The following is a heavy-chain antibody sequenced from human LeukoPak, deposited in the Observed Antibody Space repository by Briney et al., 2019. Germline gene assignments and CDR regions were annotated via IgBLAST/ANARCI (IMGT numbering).Heavy chain of an antibody. J-gene: IGHJ4*02. D-gene: IGHD3-22*01. CDR2: ISYDGSNK. CDR1: GFTFSSYG. CDR3: AKDPNYYDSSGYNASADY. Sequence: PGGSLRLSCAASGFTFSSYGMHWVRQAPGKGLEWVAVISYDGSNKYYADSVKGRFTISRDNSKNTLYLQMNSLRAEDTAVYYCAKDPNYYDSSGYNASADYWGQGTLVTVSS. V-gene: IGHV3-30*18.